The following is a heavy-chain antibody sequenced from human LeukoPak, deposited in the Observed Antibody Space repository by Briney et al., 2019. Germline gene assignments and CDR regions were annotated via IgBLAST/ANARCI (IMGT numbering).Heavy chain of an antibody. V-gene: IGHV4-34*01. Sequence: KPSETLSLTCGVSGASFSGYYWTWIRQPPGKGLEWIGEINHSGGTNYNMSLKSRVTISVDPPKKQFSLKLRSVTAEDTAVYYCATDRYYGSGSYYKFDYWGQGILVTVSS. D-gene: IGHD3-10*01. CDR3: ATDRYYGSGSYYKFDY. J-gene: IGHJ4*02. CDR1: GASFSGYY. CDR2: INHSGGT.